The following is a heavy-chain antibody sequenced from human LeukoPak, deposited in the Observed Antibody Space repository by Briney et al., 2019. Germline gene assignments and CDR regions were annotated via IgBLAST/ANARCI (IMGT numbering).Heavy chain of an antibody. V-gene: IGHV3-48*01. J-gene: IGHJ6*03. CDR1: GFTFSSYS. CDR2: ISSSSSTI. D-gene: IGHD6-13*01. Sequence: PGGSLRLSCAASGFTFSSYSMNWVRQAPGKGLEWVSYISSSSSTIYYADSVKGRFTISRDNAKNSLYLQMNSLRAEDTAVYYSARAPAAGLYYYYYMDVWGKGTTVTVSS. CDR3: ARAPAAGLYYYYYMDV.